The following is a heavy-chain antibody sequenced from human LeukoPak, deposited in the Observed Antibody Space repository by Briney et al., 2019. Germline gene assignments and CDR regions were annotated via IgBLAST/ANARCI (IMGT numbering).Heavy chain of an antibody. J-gene: IGHJ4*02. CDR1: GFTFSSYW. Sequence: GGSLRLSCAASGFTFSSYWMTWVRQAPGKGLEWVANIKRDGSEKYYVDSVKGRFTTSRDNAKNSLYLQMDSLRAEDTAVYYCARSSGYCSGGSCFPFDYWGQGTLVTVSS. D-gene: IGHD2-15*01. V-gene: IGHV3-7*04. CDR2: IKRDGSEK. CDR3: ARSSGYCSGGSCFPFDY.